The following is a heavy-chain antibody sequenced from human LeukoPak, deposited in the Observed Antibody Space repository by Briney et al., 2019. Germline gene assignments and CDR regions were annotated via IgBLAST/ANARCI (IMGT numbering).Heavy chain of an antibody. CDR1: GFTFSSYG. CDR2: ISYDGSNE. CDR3: AKDSSGWGGDFDY. D-gene: IGHD6-19*01. J-gene: IGHJ4*02. Sequence: PGGSLRLSCAASGFTFSSYGMHWVRQAPGKGLEWVAVISYDGSNEYYADSVKGRFTISRDNSKNTLYLQMNSLRAEDTAVYYCAKDSSGWGGDFDYWGQGTLVTVSS. V-gene: IGHV3-30*18.